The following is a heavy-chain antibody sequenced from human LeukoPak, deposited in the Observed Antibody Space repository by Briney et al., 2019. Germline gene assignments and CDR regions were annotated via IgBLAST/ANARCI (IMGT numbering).Heavy chain of an antibody. J-gene: IGHJ6*02. Sequence: GGSLTLSWAAYGFTFGSYWMHWVRQAPGKGLVWVSRINTDGSSTSYADSVKGRFTISRDNAKNTLYLQMNSLRADDTAVYYCARLSTYCSGSTCYYYYAMDVWGQGTTVTVSS. V-gene: IGHV3-74*01. D-gene: IGHD2-15*01. CDR3: ARLSTYCSGSTCYYYYAMDV. CDR2: INTDGSST. CDR1: GFTFGSYW.